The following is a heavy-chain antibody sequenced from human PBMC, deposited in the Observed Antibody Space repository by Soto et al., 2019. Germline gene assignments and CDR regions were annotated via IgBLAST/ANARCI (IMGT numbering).Heavy chain of an antibody. Sequence: PWGSLRLSCAASGFTFSSYAMHWVRQAPGKGLEWVAVISYDGSNKYYADSVKGRFTISRDNSKNTVYLQMNSLSVGDTAVYLCAKVDVSTAGSFDYWGQGALVTVSS. D-gene: IGHD6-13*01. CDR1: GFTFSSYA. CDR2: ISYDGSNK. V-gene: IGHV3-30-3*01. CDR3: AKVDVSTAGSFDY. J-gene: IGHJ4*02.